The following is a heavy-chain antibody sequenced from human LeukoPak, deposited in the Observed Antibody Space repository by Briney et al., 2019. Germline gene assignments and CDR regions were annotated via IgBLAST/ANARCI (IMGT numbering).Heavy chain of an antibody. CDR1: GFTFSTYG. Sequence: GGSLRLSCAASGFTFSTYGIHWVRQAPGQGLEWVAFIRYDGSNKYYADSVRGRFTISRDSSKNTLYLQMNSLRSEDTAVYYCAGGPGLATIWSRYYMDVWGKGTTVTISS. CDR3: AGGPGLATIWSRYYMDV. J-gene: IGHJ6*03. D-gene: IGHD5-12*01. CDR2: IRYDGSNK. V-gene: IGHV3-30*02.